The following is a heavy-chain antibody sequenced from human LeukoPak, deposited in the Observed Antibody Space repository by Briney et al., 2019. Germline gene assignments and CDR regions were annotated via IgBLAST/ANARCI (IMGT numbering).Heavy chain of an antibody. CDR3: ARGHSGGWYGAI. Sequence: PGGSLRLSCAASGFTVSTYYMRCLRQAPGKGLEWVSLIYSGDRTSFADSVKGRFTISRDNSKNTLYLQMNSLRVEDTAVYYCARGHSGGWYGAIWGQGTLVTVSS. D-gene: IGHD6-19*01. J-gene: IGHJ4*02. CDR1: GFTVSTYY. V-gene: IGHV3-66*01. CDR2: IYSGDRT.